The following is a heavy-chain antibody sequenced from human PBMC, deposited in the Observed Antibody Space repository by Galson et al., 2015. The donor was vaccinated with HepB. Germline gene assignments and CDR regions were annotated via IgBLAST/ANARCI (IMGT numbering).Heavy chain of an antibody. CDR3: AKDPGASSSWGYGDY. Sequence: SLRLSCAASGFTFSSYGMHWVRQAPGKGLEWVAVISYDGSNKYYADSVKGRFTISRDNSKNTPYLQMNSLRAEDTAVYYCAKDPGASSSWGYGDYWGQGTLVTVSS. V-gene: IGHV3-30*18. D-gene: IGHD6-13*01. J-gene: IGHJ4*02. CDR2: ISYDGSNK. CDR1: GFTFSSYG.